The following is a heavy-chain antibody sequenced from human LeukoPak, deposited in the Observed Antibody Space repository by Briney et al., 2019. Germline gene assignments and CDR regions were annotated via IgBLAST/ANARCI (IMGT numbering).Heavy chain of an antibody. CDR2: IYYSGST. V-gene: IGHV4-59*12. D-gene: IGHD7-27*01. CDR1: GGSISSYY. CDR3: TRDNWGKENYYYGMDV. Sequence: SETLSLTCTVSGGSISSYYWSWIRQPPGKGLEWIGYIYYSGSTNYNPSLKSRVTISVDTSKNQFSLKLSSVTAADTAVYYCTRDNWGKENYYYGMDVWGQGTTVTVSS. J-gene: IGHJ6*02.